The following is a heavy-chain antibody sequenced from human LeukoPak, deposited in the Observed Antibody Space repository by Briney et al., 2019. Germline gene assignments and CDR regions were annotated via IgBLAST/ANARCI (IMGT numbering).Heavy chain of an antibody. CDR1: GGSISSGGYS. D-gene: IGHD2-15*01. Sequence: SETLSLTCAVSGGSISSGGYSWSWIRQPPGKGLEWIGYIYHSGSTNYNPSLKSRVTISVDTSKNQFSLKLSPVTAADTAVYYCKGYCSGGSCFGSEFDPWGQGTLVTVSS. V-gene: IGHV4-30-2*01. CDR2: IYHSGST. CDR3: KGYCSGGSCFGSEFDP. J-gene: IGHJ5*02.